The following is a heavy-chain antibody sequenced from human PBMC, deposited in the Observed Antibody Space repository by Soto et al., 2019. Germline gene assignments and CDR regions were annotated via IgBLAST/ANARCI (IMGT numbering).Heavy chain of an antibody. CDR3: ARETFSVPTYSCEC. V-gene: IGHV1-3*01. D-gene: IGHD2-21*01. CDR1: GYSFMTYA. CDR2: IHAGNGNA. J-gene: IGHJ4*02. Sequence: ASVNVSCKTSGYSFMTYAIHWVRQAPGQSLEWMGWIHAGNGNAKYSQNFQGRVTITRDTSANTVYMELSSLRSEDTALYYCARETFSVPTYSCECWGEGNLVNVSS.